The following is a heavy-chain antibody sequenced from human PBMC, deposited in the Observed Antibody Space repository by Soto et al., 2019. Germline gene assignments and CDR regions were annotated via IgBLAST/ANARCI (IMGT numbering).Heavy chain of an antibody. CDR3: APSKGGVSNGHSTY. J-gene: IGHJ4*02. CDR1: GFTFSNYW. CDR2: MNSDGSNT. Sequence: EVQLVESGGALVQPGGSLRLSCAASGFTFSNYWMHWVRQAPGKGLVWISRMNSDGSNTVYADAVKGRFTISRDNAKNTLYLETNSRRVKDTAVDYSAPSKGGVSNGHSTYCGQGTLVTVSS. V-gene: IGHV3-74*01. D-gene: IGHD2-2*01.